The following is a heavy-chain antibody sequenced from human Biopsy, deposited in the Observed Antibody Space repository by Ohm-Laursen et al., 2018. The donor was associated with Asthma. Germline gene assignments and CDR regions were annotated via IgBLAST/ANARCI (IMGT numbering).Heavy chain of an antibody. CDR3: ARAGNSRGYGSFGDF. V-gene: IGHV1-3*01. CDR1: GYTFIHFA. Sequence: GSSVKVSCKASGYTFIHFAIHWVRQAPGQRLEWMGWINPGNGNTKYSQKLQGRVTMTTDTSTSTAYMELRSLRSDDTAVYFCARAGNSRGYGSFGDFWGQGTLVTVSS. CDR2: INPGNGNT. D-gene: IGHD5-12*01. J-gene: IGHJ4*02.